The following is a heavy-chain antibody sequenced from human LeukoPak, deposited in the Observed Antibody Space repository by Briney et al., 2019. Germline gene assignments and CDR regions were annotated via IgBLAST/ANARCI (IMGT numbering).Heavy chain of an antibody. CDR1: GGSFSGYY. V-gene: IGHV4-34*01. J-gene: IGHJ4*02. CDR2: INHSGST. CDR3: ARGDSSSELDY. Sequence: SETLSLTCAVYGGSFSGYYWSWIRQPPGKGLEWIGEINHSGSTNYNPSLKSRVTISVDTSKNQFSLKLSSVTAADTAVYYCARGDSSSELDYWGQGTLVTVSS. D-gene: IGHD6-6*01.